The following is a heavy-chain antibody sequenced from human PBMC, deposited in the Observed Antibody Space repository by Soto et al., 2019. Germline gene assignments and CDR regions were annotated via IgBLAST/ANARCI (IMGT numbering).Heavy chain of an antibody. J-gene: IGHJ6*02. CDR3: ARALTGGYGEYGNYYSHYGVDV. V-gene: IGHV4-34*01. D-gene: IGHD4-17*01. CDR2: INHSGST. CDR1: GGSFSGYY. Sequence: QVELQQWGAGLLKPSETLSLTCAVYGGSFSGYYWSRIRQPTGKGLAWIGEINHSGSTNYNPSLKSRVTISVDTSKHQFSLKLSAVTALDTALYCCARALTGGYGEYGNYYSHYGVDVWGQGTTVTVSS.